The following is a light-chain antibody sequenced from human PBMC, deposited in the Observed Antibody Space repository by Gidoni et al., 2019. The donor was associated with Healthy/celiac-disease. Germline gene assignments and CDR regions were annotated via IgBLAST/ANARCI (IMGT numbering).Light chain of an antibody. CDR2: GAS. V-gene: IGKV3-20*01. Sequence: IVLTQSPCTLSLSPGERATLSCRASQSVSSSYLAWYQQKPGQAPRLLIYGASSRATGIPDRFSGRGSGTDFTLTISRLEPEDFAVYYCQQYGSSPYTFGQGTKLEIK. CDR1: QSVSSSY. CDR3: QQYGSSPYT. J-gene: IGKJ2*01.